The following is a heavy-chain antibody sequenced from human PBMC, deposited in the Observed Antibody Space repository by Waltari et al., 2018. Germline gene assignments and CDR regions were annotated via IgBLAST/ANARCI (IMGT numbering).Heavy chain of an antibody. J-gene: IGHJ4*02. Sequence: EVQLVQSGAEVKKPGATVKISCKASGYTFTDYYMHWVHQAPGKGLEWMGSVDPEDRETIYAGKFQGRVTITADTSTDTAYMELSSLRSEDTAVYYCATDNWNYYLPHDYWGQGTLVTVSS. V-gene: IGHV1-69-2*01. D-gene: IGHD1-7*01. CDR3: ATDNWNYYLPHDY. CDR1: GYTFTDYY. CDR2: VDPEDRET.